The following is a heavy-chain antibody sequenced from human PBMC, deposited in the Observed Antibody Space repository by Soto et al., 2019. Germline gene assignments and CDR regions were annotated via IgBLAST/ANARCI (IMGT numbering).Heavy chain of an antibody. J-gene: IGHJ4*02. CDR2: IYYSGST. CDR3: ARELFGGVIVIPRYFDY. D-gene: IGHD3-16*02. Sequence: KSSETLSLTCTVSGGSISSSSYYWGWIRQPPGKGLEWIGSIYYSGSTYYNPSLKSRVTISVDTSKNQFSLKLSSVTAADTAVYYCARELFGGVIVIPRYFDYWGRGTLVTVSS. V-gene: IGHV4-39*02. CDR1: GGSISSSSYY.